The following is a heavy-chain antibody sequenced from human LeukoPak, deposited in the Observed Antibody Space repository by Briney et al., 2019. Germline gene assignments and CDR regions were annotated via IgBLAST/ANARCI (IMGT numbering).Heavy chain of an antibody. D-gene: IGHD3-10*01. CDR3: ARIPFYYGSGSYYLFDY. CDR2: ISAYNGNT. V-gene: IGHV1-18*04. Sequence: ASVKVSCKASGYTFTSYYMHWVRQAPGQGLEWMGWISAYNGNTNYAQKLQGRVTMTTDTSTSTAYMELRSLRSDDTAVYYCARIPFYYGSGSYYLFDYWGQGTLVTVSS. CDR1: GYTFTSYY. J-gene: IGHJ4*02.